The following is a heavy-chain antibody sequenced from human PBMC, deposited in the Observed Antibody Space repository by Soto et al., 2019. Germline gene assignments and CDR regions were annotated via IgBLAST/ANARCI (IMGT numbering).Heavy chain of an antibody. CDR1: GDSISSGDYY. D-gene: IGHD6-13*01. CDR3: ARDFKRYSSPPCPLEY. V-gene: IGHV4-30-4*01. J-gene: IGHJ4*02. Sequence: QVQLQESGPGLVKPSQTLSLTCTVSGDSISSGDYYWSWIRQPPGKGLEWIGYIYYSGNTYYNPSLKSRVSISVDTSKNQVSLKLSSVTAADTAVYYCARDFKRYSSPPCPLEYWGQGTLVTVSS. CDR2: IYYSGNT.